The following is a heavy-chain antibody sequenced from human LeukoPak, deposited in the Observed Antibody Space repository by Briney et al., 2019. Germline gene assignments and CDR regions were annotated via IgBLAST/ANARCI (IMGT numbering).Heavy chain of an antibody. D-gene: IGHD6-13*01. V-gene: IGHV4-31*03. Sequence: SETLSPTCTVSGGSISSGGYYWSWIRQHPGKGLEWIGYIYYSGSTYYNPSLKSRVTISVDTSKNQFSLKLSSVTAADTAVYYCARAAAGPAYFDYWGQGTLVTVSS. CDR2: IYYSGST. J-gene: IGHJ4*02. CDR1: GGSISSGGYY. CDR3: ARAAAGPAYFDY.